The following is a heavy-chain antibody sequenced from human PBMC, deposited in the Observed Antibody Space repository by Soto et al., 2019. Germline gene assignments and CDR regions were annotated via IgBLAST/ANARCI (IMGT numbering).Heavy chain of an antibody. CDR3: ARVVTGFDY. CDR2: IYSSGST. D-gene: IGHD2-21*02. J-gene: IGHJ4*02. Sequence: GGSLRLSCAAFGFTVSSNHMNWVRQAPGEGLECVSVIYSSGSTYYADSVKGRFTISRDNSKNTLYLQMNSLRAEDTAVYYCARVVTGFDYWGQGTPVTVSS. CDR1: GFTVSSNH. V-gene: IGHV3-53*01.